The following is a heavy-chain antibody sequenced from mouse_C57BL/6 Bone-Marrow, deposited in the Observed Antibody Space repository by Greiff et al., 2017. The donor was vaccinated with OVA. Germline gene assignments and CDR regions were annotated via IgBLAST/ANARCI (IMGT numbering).Heavy chain of an antibody. CDR2: IYPRSGNT. J-gene: IGHJ1*03. CDR1: GYTFTSYG. D-gene: IGHD1-1*01. CDR3: ADYYPRCFDV. Sequence: VKLMESGAELARPGASVKLSCKASGYTFTSYGISWVKQRTGQGLEWIGEIYPRSGNTYYNEKFKGKATLTADKSSSTAYMELRSLTSEDSAVYFCADYYPRCFDVWGTGTTVTVSS. V-gene: IGHV1-81*01.